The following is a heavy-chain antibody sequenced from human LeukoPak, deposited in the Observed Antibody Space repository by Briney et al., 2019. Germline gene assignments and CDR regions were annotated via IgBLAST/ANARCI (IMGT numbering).Heavy chain of an antibody. Sequence: ASVKVSCKASGYTFTSYYMHWVRQDPGQGLEWMGIINPSGGSTSYAQKFQGRVTMTRDTSTSTVYMELSNLRSEDTAVYYCARDPFSGYEAFDYWGQGTLVTVSS. CDR3: ARDPFSGYEAFDY. CDR1: GYTFTSYY. V-gene: IGHV1-46*01. CDR2: INPSGGST. J-gene: IGHJ4*02. D-gene: IGHD5-12*01.